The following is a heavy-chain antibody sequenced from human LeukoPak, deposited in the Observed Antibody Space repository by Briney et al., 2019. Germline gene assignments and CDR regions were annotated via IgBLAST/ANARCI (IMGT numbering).Heavy chain of an antibody. CDR2: IYYSGST. J-gene: IGHJ4*02. CDR1: GDSISSSSYY. D-gene: IGHD3-22*01. CDR3: ARLRYYYDSSGSSDY. Sequence: SETLSLTCTVSGDSISSSSYYWGWIRQPPGKGLEWIGSIYYSGSTYYNPSLKSRVTISVDTSKNQFSLKLSSVTAADTAVYYCARLRYYYDSSGSSDYWGQGTLVTVSS. V-gene: IGHV4-39*01.